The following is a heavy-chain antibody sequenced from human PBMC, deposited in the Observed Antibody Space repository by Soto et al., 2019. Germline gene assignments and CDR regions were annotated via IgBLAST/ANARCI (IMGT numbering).Heavy chain of an antibody. CDR1: GFNFSSYG. CDR3: ARRDYGDYAIFDY. D-gene: IGHD4-17*01. Sequence: PGGFLRLSCAASGFNFSSYGMNWVRQAPGKGLEWISYISSSSSTIYYADSVKGRFTISRDNDKNSLYLQMNSLRDEDTAVYYCARRDYGDYAIFDYWGQGTLVTFSS. CDR2: ISSSSSTI. V-gene: IGHV3-48*02. J-gene: IGHJ4*02.